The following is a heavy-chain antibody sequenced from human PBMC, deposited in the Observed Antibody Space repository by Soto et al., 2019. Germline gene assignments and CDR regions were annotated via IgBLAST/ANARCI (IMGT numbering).Heavy chain of an antibody. CDR2: MNPNSGNT. Sequence: ASVKVSCKASGYTFTSYDINWVRQATGQGLEWMGWMNPNSGNTGYAQKFQGRVTMTRNTSISTAYMELSSLRSDDTAVYYCATGLGAGYCSSTSCYGYYYYYGMDVWGQGTTVTVSS. J-gene: IGHJ6*02. CDR1: GYTFTSYD. CDR3: ATGLGAGYCSSTSCYGYYYYYGMDV. V-gene: IGHV1-8*01. D-gene: IGHD2-2*01.